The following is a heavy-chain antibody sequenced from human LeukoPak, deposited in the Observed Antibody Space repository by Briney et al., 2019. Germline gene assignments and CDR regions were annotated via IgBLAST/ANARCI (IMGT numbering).Heavy chain of an antibody. CDR2: ISGSGGST. J-gene: IGHJ4*02. D-gene: IGHD3-22*01. V-gene: IGHV3-23*01. CDR1: GFTFSSYA. CDR3: AKDSNYDSSGYQDY. Sequence: QPGGSLRLSCAASGFTFSSYAMSWVRQAPGKGLEWVSAISGSGGSTYYADSVKGRFTISRDNAKNSLYLQMNSLRAEDTALYYCAKDSNYDSSGYQDYWGQGTLVTVSS.